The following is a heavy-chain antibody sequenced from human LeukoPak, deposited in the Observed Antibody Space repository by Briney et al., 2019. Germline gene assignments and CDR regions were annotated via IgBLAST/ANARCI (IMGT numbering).Heavy chain of an antibody. CDR2: INSDGSST. Sequence: PGGSLRLSCAASGFTFSRYWMHWVRQAPGKGLVWVSRINSDGSSTSYADSVKGRFTISRDNARNTLYLQMNSLRAEDTAVYYCARVLHKRNYDSTTYYGYWGQGTLVTVSS. J-gene: IGHJ4*02. CDR3: ARVLHKRNYDSTTYYGY. D-gene: IGHD3-22*01. V-gene: IGHV3-74*01. CDR1: GFTFSRYW.